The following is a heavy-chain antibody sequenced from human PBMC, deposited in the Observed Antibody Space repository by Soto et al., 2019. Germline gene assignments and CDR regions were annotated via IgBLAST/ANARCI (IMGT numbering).Heavy chain of an antibody. V-gene: IGHV1-69*02. CDR2: IIPILGIA. J-gene: IGHJ6*03. D-gene: IGHD2-21*02. CDR3: ARSDRPEYYYYYYMDV. Sequence: QVQLVQSGAEVKKPGSSVKVSCKASGGTFSSYTISWVRQAPGQGLEWMGRIIPILGIANYAQKFQGRVTITADKSTSTAYMELSSLRSEDTAVYYCARSDRPEYYYYYYMDVWGKGTTVTVSS. CDR1: GGTFSSYT.